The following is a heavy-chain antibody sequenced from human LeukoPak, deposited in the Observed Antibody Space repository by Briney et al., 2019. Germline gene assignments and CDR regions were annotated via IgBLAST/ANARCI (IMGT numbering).Heavy chain of an antibody. J-gene: IGHJ4*02. CDR2: IKQDGSEE. CDR1: GFTFSSYW. Sequence: PGGSLRLSCAASGFTFSSYWMSWVRQAPGKGLEWVANIKQDGSEEYYVDSVKGRFTISRDNAKNSLYLQMNSMRAEDTAVYYCARGLRFGELLPYYFDYWGQGTLVTVSS. V-gene: IGHV3-7*01. D-gene: IGHD3-10*01. CDR3: ARGLRFGELLPYYFDY.